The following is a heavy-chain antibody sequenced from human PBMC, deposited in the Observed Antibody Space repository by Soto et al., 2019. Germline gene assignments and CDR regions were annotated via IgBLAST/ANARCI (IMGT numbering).Heavy chain of an antibody. CDR1: GLTFSKAD. J-gene: IGHJ4*02. CDR2: ITGSGDKT. Sequence: EVQVAESGGGLVQPGGSLRLSCAASGLTFSKADMSWVRQAPGKGLEWVSAITGSGDKTYYADSVKGRCTVSRHNTNNTLLLQMNGLRVEDTAIYYCATHSWDQWGQGTLVTVSS. D-gene: IGHD1-26*01. CDR3: ATHSWDQ. V-gene: IGHV3-23*04.